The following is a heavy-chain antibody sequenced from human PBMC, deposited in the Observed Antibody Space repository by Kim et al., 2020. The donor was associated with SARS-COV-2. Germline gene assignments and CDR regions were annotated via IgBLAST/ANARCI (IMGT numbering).Heavy chain of an antibody. CDR3: ARPDSYDAFDI. J-gene: IGHJ3*02. CDR2: T. Sequence: TYYHPSLKSRVTISVDTSKNQFSLKLSSVTAADTAVYYCARPDSYDAFDIWDQGTMVTVSS. D-gene: IGHD3-3*01. V-gene: IGHV4-31*02.